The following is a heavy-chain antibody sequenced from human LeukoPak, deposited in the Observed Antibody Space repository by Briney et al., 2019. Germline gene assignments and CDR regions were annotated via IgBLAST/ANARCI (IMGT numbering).Heavy chain of an antibody. D-gene: IGHD6-19*01. CDR2: IWYDGSEK. V-gene: IGHV3-33*01. J-gene: IGHJ4*02. CDR3: ARDVDKLKPGRVAGSYYFDY. CDR1: GSTFSSYG. Sequence: PGRSLRLSCAASGSTFSSYGMHWVRQAPGKGLEWVAVIWYDGSEKYYADSVKGRFTISRDNSKNTLYLQMNSLRVEDTAVYYCARDVDKLKPGRVAGSYYFDYWGQGTLVTVSS.